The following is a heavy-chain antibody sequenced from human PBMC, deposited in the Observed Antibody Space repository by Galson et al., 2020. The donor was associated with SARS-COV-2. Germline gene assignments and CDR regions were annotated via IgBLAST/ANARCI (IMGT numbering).Heavy chain of an antibody. CDR1: GFVVSSNY. J-gene: IGHJ1*01. CDR3: ARQTGSTTDFQH. D-gene: IGHD1-1*01. Sequence: LSLTCAASGFVVSSNYISWVRQAPGKGLEWVSAIYSGGITYYADSVKGRFTISRDISKNTVYLQMDTLRDEDTAVYFCARQTGSTTDFQHWGRGTLVTVSS. CDR2: IYSGGIT. V-gene: IGHV3-53*01.